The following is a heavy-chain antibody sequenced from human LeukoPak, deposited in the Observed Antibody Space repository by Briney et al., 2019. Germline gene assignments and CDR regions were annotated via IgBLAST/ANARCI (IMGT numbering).Heavy chain of an antibody. J-gene: IGHJ4*02. CDR3: AKDGSSVPFDY. Sequence: PGGSLRLSCAASRFTFSSYAMSWVRQAPGKGLEWGSAISGSGGSTYFADSVKGRFTISRDNSKNALYLQMNRLRAEDTAVYCCAKDGSSVPFDYWGQGTLVTVSS. V-gene: IGHV3-23*01. CDR1: RFTFSSYA. D-gene: IGHD3-22*01. CDR2: ISGSGGST.